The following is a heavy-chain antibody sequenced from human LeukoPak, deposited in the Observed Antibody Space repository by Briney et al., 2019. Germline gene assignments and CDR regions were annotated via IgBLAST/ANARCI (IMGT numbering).Heavy chain of an antibody. CDR1: GFIFSNYA. CDR2: IRYDGGNT. Sequence: GGSLRLSCAASGFIFSNYATQWVRQAPGMGLEWLAFIRYDGGNTYYADSVKGRFTISRDNSKNMVYLQMNSLRAEDTAVYYCARSLRVRGVPDYMDVWGKGTTVTISS. V-gene: IGHV3-30*02. D-gene: IGHD3-10*01. J-gene: IGHJ6*03. CDR3: ARSLRVRGVPDYMDV.